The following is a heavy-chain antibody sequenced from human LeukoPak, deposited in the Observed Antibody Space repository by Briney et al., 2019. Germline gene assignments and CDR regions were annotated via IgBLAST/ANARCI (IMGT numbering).Heavy chain of an antibody. V-gene: IGHV4-59*08. Sequence: SGTLSLTCTVSGGSIRSYYRSWIRQPPGKGLEWIGYIYYSGSTNYNPSLKSRVTISVDTSKNQFSLKLSSVTAADTAVYYCARQSDCSGGSCYGEDFDYWGQGTLVTVSS. CDR3: ARQSDCSGGSCYGEDFDY. CDR1: GGSIRSYY. J-gene: IGHJ4*02. CDR2: IYYSGST. D-gene: IGHD2-15*01.